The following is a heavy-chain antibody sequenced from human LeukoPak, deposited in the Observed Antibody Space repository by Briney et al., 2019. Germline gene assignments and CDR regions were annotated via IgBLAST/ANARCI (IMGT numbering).Heavy chain of an antibody. Sequence: ASVKVSCKASGYTFTSYGISWVRQAPGQGLEWMGWISAYNGNTNYAQKLQGRVTMTTDTSTSTAYKELRSLRSDDTAVYYCARWTGYYDSSGYAYWGQGTLVTVSS. CDR1: GYTFTSYG. D-gene: IGHD3-22*01. V-gene: IGHV1-18*01. J-gene: IGHJ4*02. CDR3: ARWTGYYDSSGYAY. CDR2: ISAYNGNT.